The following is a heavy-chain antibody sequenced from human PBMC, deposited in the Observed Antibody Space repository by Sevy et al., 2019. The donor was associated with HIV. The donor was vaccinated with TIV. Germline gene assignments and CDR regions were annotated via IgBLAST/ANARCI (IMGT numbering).Heavy chain of an antibody. CDR2: IYWDNDK. V-gene: IGHV2-5*02. Sequence: SGPTLVNPTQTLTLTCTFSGFPLSTSGVGVGWIRQPPGKALEWLALIYWDNDKRYSPSLKSRLTITKDTSKNQVVLTMTNMDPVDTATYYCARYNYDFDAFDIWGQGTMVTVSS. CDR1: GFPLSTSGVG. CDR3: ARYNYDFDAFDI. J-gene: IGHJ3*02. D-gene: IGHD5-18*01.